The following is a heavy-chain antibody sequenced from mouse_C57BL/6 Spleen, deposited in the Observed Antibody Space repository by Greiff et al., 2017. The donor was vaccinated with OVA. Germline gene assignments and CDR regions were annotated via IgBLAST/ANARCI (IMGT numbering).Heavy chain of an antibody. CDR3: AKFYYDYHYAKGY. D-gene: IGHD2-4*01. V-gene: IGHV1-7*01. CDR1: GYTFTSYW. CDR2: INPSSGYT. J-gene: IGHJ4*01. Sequence: QVQLQQSGAELAKPGASVKLSCKASGYTFTSYWMHWVKQRPGQGLEWIGYINPSSGYTKYNQKFKDKATLTADKSSSAAYMQLSSLTYEDSAVYYCAKFYYDYHYAKGYWGQGTSVSVSS.